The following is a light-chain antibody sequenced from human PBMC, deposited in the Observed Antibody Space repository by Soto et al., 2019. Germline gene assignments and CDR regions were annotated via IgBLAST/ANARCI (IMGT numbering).Light chain of an antibody. J-gene: IGKJ2*01. CDR3: QQYGSSPHT. Sequence: EIVLTQSPGTLSLSPGERATLSCWASQSVSSSYLAWYQQKPGQAPRLLIYGASSRATGIPDRFSGSGSGTDFTLTISRLEPEDFALYFCQQYGSSPHTFGQGTKLEIK. CDR2: GAS. CDR1: QSVSSSY. V-gene: IGKV3-20*01.